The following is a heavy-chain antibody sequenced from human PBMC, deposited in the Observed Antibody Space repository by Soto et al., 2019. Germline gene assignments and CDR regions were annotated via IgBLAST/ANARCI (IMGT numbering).Heavy chain of an antibody. CDR3: VRDDDAGPNALDL. J-gene: IGHJ3*01. CDR2: ILHDGWEE. Sequence: QLVESGGGVVQPGTSLRLSCAASGFPFGNYGMHWVRQAPGKGLEWVSLILHDGWEEFYRDSVRGRFTISRDNSKNRLYLQMNSLRDDDTALYYCVRDDDAGPNALDLWGQGTMVSVSS. CDR1: GFPFGNYG. D-gene: IGHD1-1*01. V-gene: IGHV3-33*01.